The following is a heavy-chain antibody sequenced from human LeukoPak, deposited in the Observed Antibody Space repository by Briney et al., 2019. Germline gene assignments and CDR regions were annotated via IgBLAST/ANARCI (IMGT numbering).Heavy chain of an antibody. V-gene: IGHV1-18*01. J-gene: IGHJ6*02. D-gene: IGHD3-9*01. CDR3: ARGFGDDILTDYFGYYYYGMDV. CDR1: GYTFTSYG. CDR2: ISAYNGNT. Sequence: KPGASVKVSCKASGYTFTSYGISWVRQAPGQGLEWMGWISAYNGNTNYAQKLQGRVTMTTDTSTSTAYMELRSLRSDDTAVYYCARGFGDDILTDYFGYYYYGMDVWGQGTTVTVSS.